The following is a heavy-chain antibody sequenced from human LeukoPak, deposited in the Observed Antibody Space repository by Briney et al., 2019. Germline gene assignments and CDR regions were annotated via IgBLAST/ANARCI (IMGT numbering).Heavy chain of an antibody. Sequence: ASEKVSCKASGYTLTSYVIRWVRQAPGQGREWVGWISAYNGKTNYAQKLQGTVTLTTGTSTSTAYLELRSLRSDDTAVYYCARVAAELLWFGKLLSNFDYWGQGTLVTVSS. D-gene: IGHD3-10*01. CDR3: ARVAAELLWFGKLLSNFDY. J-gene: IGHJ4*02. V-gene: IGHV1-18*01. CDR1: GYTLTSYV. CDR2: ISAYNGKT.